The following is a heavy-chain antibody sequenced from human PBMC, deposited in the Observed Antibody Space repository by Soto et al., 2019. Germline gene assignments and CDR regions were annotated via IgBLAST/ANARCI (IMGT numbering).Heavy chain of an antibody. CDR3: AKAVGSYGNFDY. J-gene: IGHJ4*02. V-gene: IGHV3-9*01. D-gene: IGHD5-18*01. Sequence: VQLVESGGGVVQPGRSLRLSCAASGFTFSSYAMHWVRQAPGKGLEWVSRISWNSGSIGYADSVKGRFTISRDNAKNSLYLQMNSLRAEDTALYYCAKAVGSYGNFDYWGQGTLVTVSS. CDR1: GFTFSSYA. CDR2: ISWNSGSI.